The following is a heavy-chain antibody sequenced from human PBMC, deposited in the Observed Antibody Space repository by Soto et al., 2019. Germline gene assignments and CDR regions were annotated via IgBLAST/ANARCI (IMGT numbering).Heavy chain of an antibody. CDR3: ERDSDCSGGSSYSSPLDYYYSGMDV. J-gene: IGHJ6*02. Sequence: GASVKVSCKASGYTCTSYGISWVRQAPGQGLDWIGWISAYNCNTNYVQKLEDTVNMTTDTSTSTAYMEKRSLRSDETLVYYCERDSDCSGGSSYSSPLDYYYSGMDVWGQGTTVTVSS. D-gene: IGHD2-15*01. CDR2: ISAYNCNT. CDR1: GYTCTSYG. V-gene: IGHV1-18*04.